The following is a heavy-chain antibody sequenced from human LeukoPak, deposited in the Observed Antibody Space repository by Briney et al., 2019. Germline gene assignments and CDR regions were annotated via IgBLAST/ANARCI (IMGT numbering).Heavy chain of an antibody. CDR3: ATYTGGYNYWWFDI. Sequence: SVKVSCKISGGTFSNYPIVWVRQAPGRGLEWLGGIIPIYGTANYVDKVQGRFSLTAHESTAPAYMELTSLTSDDTAMYFCATYTGGYNYWWFDIWGQGTLVTVSS. D-gene: IGHD5-24*01. CDR2: IIPIYGTA. J-gene: IGHJ5*02. V-gene: IGHV1-69*01. CDR1: GGTFSNYP.